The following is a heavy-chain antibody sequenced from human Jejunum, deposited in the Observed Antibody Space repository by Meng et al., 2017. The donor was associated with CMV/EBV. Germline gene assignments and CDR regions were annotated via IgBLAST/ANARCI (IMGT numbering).Heavy chain of an antibody. CDR1: GFIFRDYA. Sequence: VQLVESGGALVQPGESLRLSCAASGFIFRDYAMHWVRQAPGEGLVWVSRIDGGGSSITYMDSVKGRFTVSRDNANNTLYLQMNSLRVEDTAVYYCARDLSSLGDSWGQGTLVTVSS. CDR3: ARDLSSLGDS. CDR2: IDGGGSSI. V-gene: IGHV3-74*01. J-gene: IGHJ4*02. D-gene: IGHD5/OR15-5a*01.